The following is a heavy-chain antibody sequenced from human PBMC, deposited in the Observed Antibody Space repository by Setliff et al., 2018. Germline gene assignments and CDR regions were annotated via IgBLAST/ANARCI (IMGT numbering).Heavy chain of an antibody. CDR1: GFTFSSFW. J-gene: IGHJ6*03. CDR3: ARAVTIFGVITPIYFYYMDV. V-gene: IGHV3-7*01. CDR2: INQDGSGK. Sequence: GGSLRLSCAASGFTFSSFWMSWVRQTPGKGLEWVANINQDGSGKYYVDSVKGRFTISRDNAKNSLSLQMNSLGAEDTALFYCARAVTIFGVITPIYFYYMDVWGKGTTVTVSS. D-gene: IGHD3-3*01.